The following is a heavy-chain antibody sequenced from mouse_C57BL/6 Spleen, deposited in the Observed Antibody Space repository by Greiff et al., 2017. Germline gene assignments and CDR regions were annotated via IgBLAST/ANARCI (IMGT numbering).Heavy chain of an antibody. CDR1: GFTFSDYG. D-gene: IGHD1-1*01. CDR2: ISSGSSTI. V-gene: IGHV5-17*01. J-gene: IGHJ4*01. Sequence: EVKLVESGGGLVKPGGSLKLSCAASGFTFSDYGMHWVRQAPEKGLEWVAYISSGSSTIYYADTVKGRFTISRDNAKNTLFLQMTSLRSEDTAMYYCAITTVVATRAMDYWGQGTSVTVSS. CDR3: AITTVVATRAMDY.